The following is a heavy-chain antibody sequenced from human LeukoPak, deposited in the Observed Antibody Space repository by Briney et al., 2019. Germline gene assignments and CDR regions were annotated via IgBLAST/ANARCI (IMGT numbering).Heavy chain of an antibody. CDR1: GFTFSSYS. J-gene: IGHJ4*02. D-gene: IGHD4-17*01. CDR2: IRSSSSYI. V-gene: IGHV3-21*01. Sequence: GGSLRLSCVVSGFTFSSYSMNWVRQAPGKGLEWVSSIRSSSSYIYYADSVKGRFIISRDNAKNPLHLQMNSLRAEDTAVYYCARDQYGDYVFDYWGQGTLVTVSS. CDR3: ARDQYGDYVFDY.